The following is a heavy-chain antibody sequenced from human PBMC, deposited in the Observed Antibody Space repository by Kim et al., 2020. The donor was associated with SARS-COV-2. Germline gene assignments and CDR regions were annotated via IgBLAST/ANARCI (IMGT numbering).Heavy chain of an antibody. CDR3: ARDERLGYYDILTGYPPRGGAFDI. J-gene: IGHJ3*02. CDR2: IKQDGSEK. Sequence: GGSLRLSCAASGFTFSSYWMSWVRQAPGKGLEWVANIKQDGSEKYYVDSVKGRFTISRDNAKNSLYLQMNSLRAEDMAVYYCARDERLGYYDILTGYPPRGGAFDIWGQGTMVTVSS. CDR1: GFTFSSYW. D-gene: IGHD3-9*01. V-gene: IGHV3-7*03.